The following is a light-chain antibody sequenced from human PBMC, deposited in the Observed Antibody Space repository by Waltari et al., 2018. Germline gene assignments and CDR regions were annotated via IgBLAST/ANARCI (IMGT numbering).Light chain of an antibody. V-gene: IGKV4-1*01. CDR3: QQSYSIPLT. CDR1: QSVLYSSNNKNY. J-gene: IGKJ4*01. Sequence: DIVITQPPDSLAVSLGERATINCKSSQSVLYSSNNKNYLSWYQQKPGQPPKLLIYWASTRESGVPDRFSGSGSGTDFTLTISSLQAEDVAVYYCQQSYSIPLTFGGGTKVEIK. CDR2: WAS.